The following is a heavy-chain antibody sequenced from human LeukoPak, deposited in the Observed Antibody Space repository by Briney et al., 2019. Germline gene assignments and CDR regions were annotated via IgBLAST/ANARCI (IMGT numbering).Heavy chain of an antibody. CDR3: ARERLPNWFDP. Sequence: TSETLSLTCAVYGGSFSGYYWSWIRQPPGKGLEWIGYIYYSGSTNYNPSLKSRVTISVDTSKNQFSLKLSSVTAADTAVYYCARERLPNWFDPWGQGTLVTVSS. J-gene: IGHJ5*02. CDR2: IYYSGST. V-gene: IGHV4-59*12. CDR1: GGSFSGYY.